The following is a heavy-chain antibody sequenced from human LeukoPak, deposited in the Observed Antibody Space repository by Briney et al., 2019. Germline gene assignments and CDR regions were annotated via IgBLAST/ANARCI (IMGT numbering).Heavy chain of an antibody. V-gene: IGHV3-15*01. CDR1: GFTFSSYS. CDR3: ARERRDYYDGSGYYGAIDY. J-gene: IGHJ4*02. Sequence: PGGSLRLSCIASGFTFSSYSMSWVRQAPGKGLEWVGRIKSKPDGGTTDYAAPVKGRFTISRDDSKNTLYLQMNSLRAEDTAVYYCARERRDYYDGSGYYGAIDYWGQGTLVTVSS. D-gene: IGHD3-22*01. CDR2: IKSKPDGGTT.